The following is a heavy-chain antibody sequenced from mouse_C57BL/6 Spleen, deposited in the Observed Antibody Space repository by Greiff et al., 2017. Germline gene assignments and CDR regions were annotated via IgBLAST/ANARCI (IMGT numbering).Heavy chain of an antibody. J-gene: IGHJ3*01. Sequence: QVQLKQSGAELVRPGTSVKVSCKASGYAFTNYLIEWVKQRPGQGLEWIGVINPGSGGTNYNEKFKGKATLTADKSSSTAYMQLSSLTSEDSAVYFCARSYYGSSSGVAYWGQGTLVTVSA. D-gene: IGHD1-1*01. CDR3: ARSYYGSSSGVAY. V-gene: IGHV1-54*01. CDR1: GYAFTNYL. CDR2: INPGSGGT.